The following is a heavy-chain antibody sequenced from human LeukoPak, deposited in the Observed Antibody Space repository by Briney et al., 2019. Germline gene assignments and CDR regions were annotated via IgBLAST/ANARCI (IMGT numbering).Heavy chain of an antibody. D-gene: IGHD2-21*02. CDR1: GFIFSSYG. CDR3: TSWGDTTAEYFQR. CDR2: INPDGRDT. J-gene: IGHJ1*01. V-gene: IGHV3-7*01. Sequence: GRSLRLSCAASGFIFSSYGMHWVRQAPGKGLEWVAHINPDGRDTYYVDSVKGRFTISRDNAQNSMYLQMNSLRVEDTAVYYCTSWGDTTAEYFQRWGQGTLVTVSS.